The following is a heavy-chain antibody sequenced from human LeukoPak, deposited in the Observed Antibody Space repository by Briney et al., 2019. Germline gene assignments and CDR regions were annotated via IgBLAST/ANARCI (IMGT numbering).Heavy chain of an antibody. CDR3: ARGGGVLRFSYYMDV. CDR2: IYTSGST. J-gene: IGHJ6*03. V-gene: IGHV4-4*07. Sequence: SETLSLTCTVSGGSISSYYWSWIRQPAGKGLEWIGRIYTSGSTNYNPSLKSRVTMSVDTSKNQFSLKLSSVTAADTAVYYCARGGGVLRFSYYMDVWGKGTTVTVSS. CDR1: GGSISSYY. D-gene: IGHD3-3*01.